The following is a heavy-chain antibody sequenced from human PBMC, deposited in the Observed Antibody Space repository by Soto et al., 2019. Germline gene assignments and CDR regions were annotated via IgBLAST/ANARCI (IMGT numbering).Heavy chain of an antibody. J-gene: IGHJ2*01. D-gene: IGHD2-15*01. CDR2: IYWDDDK. CDR3: AQGGCSRADCYSRWYFGR. V-gene: IGHV2-5*02. CDR1: GFSLTTGGVA. Sequence: QITLKESGPTLVKPTQTLTLTCTFSGFSLTTGGVAVGWIRQPPGKALARLALIYWDDDKLYSPSLKTRLSFTKDTSNNHVVLTMTNMDPVHTATYYCAQGGCSRADCYSRWYFGRWGVGTLVTVSS.